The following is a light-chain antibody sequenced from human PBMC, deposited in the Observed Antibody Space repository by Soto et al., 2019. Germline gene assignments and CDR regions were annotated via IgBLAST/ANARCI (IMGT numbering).Light chain of an antibody. CDR3: QQYNNWPPLT. V-gene: IGKV3-15*01. Sequence: IVMTQSPATLSVSPGERVTLSCRASQSVSNNLAWYQQKPGQAPRLLIYAASTRATGLPARFSGSGSGTQFTLTISSLQSEDFAVYYCQQYNNWPPLTFGGGTKVDI. CDR1: QSVSNN. CDR2: AAS. J-gene: IGKJ4*01.